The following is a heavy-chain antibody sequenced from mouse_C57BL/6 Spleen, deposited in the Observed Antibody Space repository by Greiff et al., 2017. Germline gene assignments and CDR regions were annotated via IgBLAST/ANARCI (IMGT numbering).Heavy chain of an antibody. CDR1: GFTFSDYG. Sequence: EVPLVESGGGLVKPGGSLKLSCAASGFTFSDYGMHWVRQAPEKGLEWVAYISSGSSTIYYADTVKGRFTISRDNAKNTLFLQMTSLRSEDTAMYYCARPFITTVDYFDYWGQGTTLTVSS. D-gene: IGHD1-1*01. J-gene: IGHJ2*01. CDR3: ARPFITTVDYFDY. CDR2: ISSGSSTI. V-gene: IGHV5-17*01.